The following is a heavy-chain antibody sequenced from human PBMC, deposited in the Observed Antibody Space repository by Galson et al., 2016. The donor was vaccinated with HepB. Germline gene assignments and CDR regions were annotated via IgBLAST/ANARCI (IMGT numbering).Heavy chain of an antibody. Sequence: SLRLSCAASGFTFSSYAMSWVRQAPGKGLEWVSTISGNGYSTYYGDAVKGRFTISRESSKNTLYLQMNSLRAEDTAIYYCAKGSWGSGWIDFDYWGQGTLVTVSS. CDR3: AKGSWGSGWIDFDY. CDR2: ISGNGYST. D-gene: IGHD6-19*01. J-gene: IGHJ4*02. CDR1: GFTFSSYA. V-gene: IGHV3-23*01.